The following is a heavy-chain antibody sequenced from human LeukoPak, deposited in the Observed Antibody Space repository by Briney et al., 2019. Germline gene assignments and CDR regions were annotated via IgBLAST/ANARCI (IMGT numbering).Heavy chain of an antibody. D-gene: IGHD3-22*01. CDR1: GYTFTGYY. CDR3: ARGGYYYDSLTRAFDI. J-gene: IGHJ3*02. Sequence: EASVTVSCKASGYTFTGYYIHWVRQAPGQGLEWMGWINPNSGGANFAQKFQGTVTMTRDTSISTAYMELSRLRSDDSAVYYCARGGYYYDSLTRAFDIWGQGTLVTVSS. V-gene: IGHV1-2*02. CDR2: INPNSGGA.